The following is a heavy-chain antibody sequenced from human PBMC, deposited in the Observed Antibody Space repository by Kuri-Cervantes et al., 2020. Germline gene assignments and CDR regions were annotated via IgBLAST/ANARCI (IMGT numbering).Heavy chain of an antibody. D-gene: IGHD3-3*01. Sequence: GESLKISCAASGFTFSSYAMHGVRQAPGKGLEWVAVISYDGSNKYYADSVKGRFTISRDNSKNTLYLQMNSLRAEDTAVYYCARGSLRFLEWPQPNYFDYWGQGTLVTVSS. V-gene: IGHV3-30-3*01. CDR1: GFTFSSYA. J-gene: IGHJ4*02. CDR3: ARGSLRFLEWPQPNYFDY. CDR2: ISYDGSNK.